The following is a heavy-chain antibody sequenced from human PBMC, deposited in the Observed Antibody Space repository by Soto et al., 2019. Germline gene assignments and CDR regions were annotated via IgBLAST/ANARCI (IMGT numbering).Heavy chain of an antibody. CDR2: ISYDGSNK. V-gene: IGHV3-30-3*01. J-gene: IGHJ6*02. D-gene: IGHD3-10*01. CDR1: GFTFSSYA. CDR3: ARDMVRGEFYYYYYGMDV. Sequence: QVQLVESGGGVVQPGRSLRLSCAASGFTFSSYAMHWVRQAPGKGLEWVAVISYDGSNKYYADSVKGRFTISRDNSKNTLYLQMNSLRAEDTAVYYCARDMVRGEFYYYYYGMDVWGQGTTVTVSS.